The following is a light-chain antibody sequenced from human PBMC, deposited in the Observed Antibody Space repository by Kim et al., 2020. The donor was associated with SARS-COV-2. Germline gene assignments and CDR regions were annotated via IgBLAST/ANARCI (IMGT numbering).Light chain of an antibody. Sequence: GQRVTIACSGSSSKVVRHFVNWYPQLPGTAPKVFIYNDHQRPSGVPDRFSGSRSGTSASLAISGLQSEDEADYYCATWDVTLNGWVFGGGTQLTVL. CDR3: ATWDVTLNGWV. CDR1: SSKVVRHF. CDR2: NDH. J-gene: IGLJ3*02. V-gene: IGLV1-44*01.